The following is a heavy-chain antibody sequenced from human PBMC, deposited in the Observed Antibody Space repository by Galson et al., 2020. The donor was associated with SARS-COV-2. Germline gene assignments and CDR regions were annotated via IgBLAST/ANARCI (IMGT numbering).Heavy chain of an antibody. CDR1: GFTFSSYA. V-gene: IGHV3-30*04. CDR3: ARANWGSYYYGMDV. D-gene: IGHD7-27*01. J-gene: IGHJ6*02. CDR2: ISYDGSNK. Sequence: QLGESLKISCAASGFTFSSYAMHWVRQAPGKGLEWVAVISYDGSNKYYADSVKGRFTISRDNSKNTLYLQINSLRAEDTAVYYCARANWGSYYYGMDVWGQGTTVTVSS.